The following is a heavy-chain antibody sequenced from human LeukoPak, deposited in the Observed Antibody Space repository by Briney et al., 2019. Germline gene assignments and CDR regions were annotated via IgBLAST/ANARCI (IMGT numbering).Heavy chain of an antibody. V-gene: IGHV3-9*03. D-gene: IGHD2-2*01. Sequence: GGSLRLSCAASGFTFDDYAMHWVRQAPGKGLEWVSGISWNSGSIGYADSVKGRFTISRDNAKNSLYLQINSLRAEDMALYYCAKGSVGIVVGAFDIWGQGTMVTVSS. CDR2: ISWNSGSI. CDR1: GFTFDDYA. J-gene: IGHJ3*02. CDR3: AKGSVGIVVGAFDI.